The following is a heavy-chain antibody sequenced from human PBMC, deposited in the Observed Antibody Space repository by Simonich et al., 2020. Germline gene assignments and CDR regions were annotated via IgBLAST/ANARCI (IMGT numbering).Heavy chain of an antibody. V-gene: IGHV4-39*01. D-gene: IGHD6-6*01. CDR3: ARWAYSSSYFDY. CDR2: IYYSRGT. CDR1: GGSISSSSYY. J-gene: IGHJ4*02. Sequence: QLQLQESGPGLVKPSETLSLTCTVSGGSISSSSYYWGWIRQPPGKGLEWIGSIYYSRGTYYNPYLKSRVTIAVDTSKNQFSLKLSSVTAADTAVYYCARWAYSSSYFDYWGQGTLVTVSS.